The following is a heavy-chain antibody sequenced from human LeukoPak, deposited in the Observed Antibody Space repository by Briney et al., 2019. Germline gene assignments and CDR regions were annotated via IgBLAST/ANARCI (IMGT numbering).Heavy chain of an antibody. CDR1: GGSFSGYY. CDR2: INHSGST. Sequence: SETLSLTCAVYGGSFSGYYWSWIRQPPGKGLEWIGEINHSGSTNYNPSLKSRVSMSVDTSKNQFSLEVTYVTAADTAVYYCARTSATGYTYFDYWGQGTLVTVSS. D-gene: IGHD5-12*01. V-gene: IGHV4-34*01. CDR3: ARTSATGYTYFDY. J-gene: IGHJ4*02.